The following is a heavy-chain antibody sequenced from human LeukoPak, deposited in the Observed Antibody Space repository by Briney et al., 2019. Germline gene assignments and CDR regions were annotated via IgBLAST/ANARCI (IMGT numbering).Heavy chain of an antibody. J-gene: IGHJ4*02. Sequence: PSETLSLTCTVSGGSISSYYWSWIRQPPGKGLEWIGYIDYSGSTNYNPSLKSRVTISVDTSKNQFSLKLSSVTAADTAVYYCARSGAYCSSTSCFVYFDYWGQGTLVTVSS. V-gene: IGHV4-59*08. D-gene: IGHD2-2*01. CDR3: ARSGAYCSSTSCFVYFDY. CDR2: IDYSGST. CDR1: GGSISSYY.